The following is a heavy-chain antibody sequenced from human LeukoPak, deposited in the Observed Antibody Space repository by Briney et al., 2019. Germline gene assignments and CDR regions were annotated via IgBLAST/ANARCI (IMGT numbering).Heavy chain of an antibody. D-gene: IGHD3-3*01. Sequence: SETLSLTCTVSGGSISSSYWTWIRQPPGKGLEWVGYINYSGSTNYNPSLKSRVTIFLDMSKNETSLDLSSLTAADTAVYYRARATNDGWSGHYTGGYYYMDVWGKGTTVTVSS. CDR1: GGSISSSY. CDR3: ARATNDGWSGHYTGGYYYMDV. V-gene: IGHV4-59*01. CDR2: INYSGST. J-gene: IGHJ6*03.